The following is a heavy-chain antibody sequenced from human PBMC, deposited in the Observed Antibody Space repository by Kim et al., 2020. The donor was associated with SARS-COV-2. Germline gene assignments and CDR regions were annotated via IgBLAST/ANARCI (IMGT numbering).Heavy chain of an antibody. D-gene: IGHD2-15*01. CDR3: AREKGYCSGGSCYSARTHPYVDY. Sequence: ASVKVSCKASGYTFTSYAMHWVRQAPGQRLEWMGWINAGNGNTKYSQKFQGRVTITSDTSASTAYMELSSLRSEDTAVYYCAREKGYCSGGSCYSARTHPYVDYWGQGNLVTVSS. CDR1: GYTFTSYA. CDR2: INAGNGNT. V-gene: IGHV1-3*01. J-gene: IGHJ4*02.